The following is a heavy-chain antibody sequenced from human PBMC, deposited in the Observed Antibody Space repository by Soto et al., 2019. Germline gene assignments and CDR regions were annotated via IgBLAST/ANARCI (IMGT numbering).Heavy chain of an antibody. Sequence: PSETLSLTCTVSGGSMNAHFWSWIRQSAGKGLEWIGHIYISGTTMYNPSLKSRVTMSVDPPKNQLSLKLTSVTAADTAVYYCAKGGIDYDFWSGPTGYWGQGTLVTVSS. CDR3: AKGGIDYDFWSGPTGY. J-gene: IGHJ4*02. CDR2: IYISGTT. V-gene: IGHV4-4*07. D-gene: IGHD3-3*01. CDR1: GGSMNAHF.